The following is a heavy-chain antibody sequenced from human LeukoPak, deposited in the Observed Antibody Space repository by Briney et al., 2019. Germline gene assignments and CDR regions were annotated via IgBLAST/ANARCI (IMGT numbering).Heavy chain of an antibody. CDR1: GGSISSYY. CDR2: IYYSGST. J-gene: IGHJ3*02. Sequence: KPSETLSLTCTVSGGSISSYYWSWIRQPPGKGLEWIGYIYYSGSTNYNPSLKSRVTISVDTSKNQFSLKLSSVTAADTAVYYCARDYYDSSFPDAFDIWGQGTMVTVSS. D-gene: IGHD3-22*01. V-gene: IGHV4-59*01. CDR3: ARDYYDSSFPDAFDI.